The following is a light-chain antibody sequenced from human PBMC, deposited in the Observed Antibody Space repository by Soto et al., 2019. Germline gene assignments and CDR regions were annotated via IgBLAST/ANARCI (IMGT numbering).Light chain of an antibody. CDR1: QSVSSSN. V-gene: IGKV3-20*01. Sequence: EIVLTQSPDTLSLSPGERATLSCRPSQSVSSSNLAWYQQKPGQAPRLLIYDASSGASGISDRFSGSGSGTDFTLTISRLEPEDFGVYYCQQYGSPPITFGQGTRLEIK. CDR3: QQYGSPPIT. J-gene: IGKJ5*01. CDR2: DAS.